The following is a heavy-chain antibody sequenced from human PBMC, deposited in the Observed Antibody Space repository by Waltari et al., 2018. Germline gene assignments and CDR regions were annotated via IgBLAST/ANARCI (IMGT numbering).Heavy chain of an antibody. J-gene: IGHJ4*02. CDR2: TAYSGRA. Sequence: QVQLQESGPGLVKASETLSLTCTVSGATIRDFHWSWVRQTPGQELEWIGFTAYSGRAHFSPSVKSRVTMSLDESSNQFFLKMASVTAADTAVYYCATLGDCGSNCFSFDNWGQGILINVSS. CDR3: ATLGDCGSNCFSFDN. V-gene: IGHV4-59*01. D-gene: IGHD2-21*02. CDR1: GATIRDFH.